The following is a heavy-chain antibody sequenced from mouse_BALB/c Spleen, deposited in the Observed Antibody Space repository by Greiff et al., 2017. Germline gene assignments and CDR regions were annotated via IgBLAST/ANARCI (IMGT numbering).Heavy chain of an antibody. CDR3: ASYGYDGNYFDY. J-gene: IGHJ2*01. CDR1: GFSLTSYG. D-gene: IGHD2-2*01. Sequence: VQRVESGPGLVAPSQSLSITCTVSGFSLTSYGVHWVRQPPGKGLEWLGVIWAGGSTNYNSALMSRLSISKDNSKSQVFLKMNSLQTDDTAMYYCASYGYDGNYFDYWGQGTTLTVSS. V-gene: IGHV2-9*02. CDR2: IWAGGST.